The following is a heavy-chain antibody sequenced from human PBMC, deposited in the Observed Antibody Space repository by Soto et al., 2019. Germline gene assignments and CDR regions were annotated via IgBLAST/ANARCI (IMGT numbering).Heavy chain of an antibody. V-gene: IGHV3-23*02. CDR3: AKLTQS. J-gene: IGHJ4*02. Sequence: XXSLRLSCAASGFTFSSSAMSWVRQAPGXXXXSXXXISXXRQXXXXXXXAXXPTXXXNPKNKMYLQMNSLRAEDTAVYYCAKLTQSWSQGTLVTVSS. D-gene: IGHD3-9*01. CDR1: GFTFSSSA. CDR2: ISXXRQ.